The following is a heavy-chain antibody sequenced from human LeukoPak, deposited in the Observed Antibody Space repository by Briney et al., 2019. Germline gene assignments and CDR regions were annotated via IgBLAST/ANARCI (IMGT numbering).Heavy chain of an antibody. J-gene: IGHJ6*02. Sequence: GGSLRLSCAASGLIFSNYYMNWVRQAPGKGLEWVAHIKQDGSEKNYVDSVKGRFTISRDNAKNSLYLQMNSLRAEDTAVYYCARERWSLYSNDYYYYGLDVWGQGTTVTVS. D-gene: IGHD3-3*01. V-gene: IGHV3-7*01. CDR2: IKQDGSEK. CDR3: ARERWSLYSNDYYYYGLDV. CDR1: GLIFSNYY.